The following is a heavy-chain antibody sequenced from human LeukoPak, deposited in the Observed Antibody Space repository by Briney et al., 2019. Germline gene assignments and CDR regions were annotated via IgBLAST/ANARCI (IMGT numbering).Heavy chain of an antibody. CDR1: GFTFSSYA. D-gene: IGHD3-10*01. V-gene: IGHV3-23*01. Sequence: GGSLRLSCAASGFTFSSYAMSWVRQAPGKGLEWVSAISGSGGSTYYADSVKGRFTISRDNSKNTLYLQMNSLRAEDTAVYYCAKNEFGELPTFVDYWGQGTLVTVSP. CDR3: AKNEFGELPTFVDY. CDR2: ISGSGGST. J-gene: IGHJ4*02.